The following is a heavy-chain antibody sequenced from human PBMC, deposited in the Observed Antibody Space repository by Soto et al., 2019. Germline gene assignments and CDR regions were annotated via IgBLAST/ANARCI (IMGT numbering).Heavy chain of an antibody. CDR2: IFWKGGGT. V-gene: IGHV3-20*04. Sequence: EVQLVESGGGLVKPGGSLRLSCAASGFTFSNAWMSWVRQAPGKGLEWVSGIFWKGGGTGYADSVKGRFTISRDRAKNSLSLQMNSLTIEDTAVYYCGKDLSPGGLEAWGQGTLVTVSS. CDR3: GKDLSPGGLEA. D-gene: IGHD3-16*01. CDR1: GFTFSNAW. J-gene: IGHJ5*02.